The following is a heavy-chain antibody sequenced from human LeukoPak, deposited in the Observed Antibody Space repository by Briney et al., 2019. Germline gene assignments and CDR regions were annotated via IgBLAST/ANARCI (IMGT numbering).Heavy chain of an antibody. CDR2: IYTSGST. Sequence: SETLSLTCTVSGGSISSGSYYWSWIRQPAGKGLEWIGRIYTSGSTNYNPSLKSRVTMSVDTSKNQFSLKLSSVTAADTAVYYCARDRLGNYADYWGQGTLVTVSS. CDR1: GGSISSGSYY. V-gene: IGHV4-61*02. J-gene: IGHJ4*02. CDR3: ARDRLGNYADY. D-gene: IGHD3-10*01.